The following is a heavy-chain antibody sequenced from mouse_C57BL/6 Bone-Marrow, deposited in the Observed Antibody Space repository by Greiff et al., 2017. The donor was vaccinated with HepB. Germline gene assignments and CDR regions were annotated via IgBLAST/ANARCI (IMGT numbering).Heavy chain of an antibody. D-gene: IGHD1-1*01. CDR1: GYTFTDYE. J-gene: IGHJ3*01. CDR2: IDPETGGT. V-gene: IGHV1-15*01. CDR3: TRKRDFIYYYGSGPFAY. Sequence: QVQLKQSGAELVRPGASVTLSCKASGYTFTDYEMHWVKQTPVHGLEWIGAIDPETGGTAYNQKFKGKAILTADKSSSTAYMELRSLTSEDSAVYYCTRKRDFIYYYGSGPFAYWGQGTLVTVSA.